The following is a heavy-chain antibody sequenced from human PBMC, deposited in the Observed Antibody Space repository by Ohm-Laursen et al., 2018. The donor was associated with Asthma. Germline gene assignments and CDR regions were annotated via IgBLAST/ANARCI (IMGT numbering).Heavy chain of an antibody. CDR1: GFTFSSYG. V-gene: IGHV3-30*18. D-gene: IGHD3-22*01. CDR2: ISYDGSNK. CDR3: AKFGATDSSGYYPFDI. J-gene: IGHJ3*02. Sequence: PLRLSCSASGFTFSSYGMHWVRQAPGKGLEWVAVISYDGSNKYYADSVKGRFTISRDSSKNTLYLQMNSLRAEDTAVYYCAKFGATDSSGYYPFDIWGQGTMVTVSS.